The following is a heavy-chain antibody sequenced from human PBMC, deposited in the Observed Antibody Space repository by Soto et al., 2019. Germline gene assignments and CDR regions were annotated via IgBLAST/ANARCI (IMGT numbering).Heavy chain of an antibody. J-gene: IGHJ4*02. CDR2: ISGSGGST. CDR3: ARDLDTAYSSSY. D-gene: IGHD6-6*01. V-gene: IGHV3-23*01. Sequence: EVQLLESGGGLVQPGGSLRVSCAASGFTFSSSAMTWVRQAPGKGLEWVSAISGSGGSTYYADSVKGRFTISRDNSKNTLYLQMNRLTAEHTAVYYCARDLDTAYSSSYWGQGTLVTVSS. CDR1: GFTFSSSA.